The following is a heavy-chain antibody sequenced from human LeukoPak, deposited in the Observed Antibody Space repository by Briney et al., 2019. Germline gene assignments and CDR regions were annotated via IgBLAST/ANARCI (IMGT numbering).Heavy chain of an antibody. Sequence: GGSLRLSCAASGFTFSSYSMNWVRQAPGKGLEWVSVIYSGGSTYYADSVKGRFTISRDNSKNPLYLQMNSLRAEDTAVYYCARGHVASYWGQGTLVTVSS. CDR2: IYSGGST. D-gene: IGHD2-15*01. V-gene: IGHV3-53*01. CDR1: GFTFSSYS. J-gene: IGHJ4*02. CDR3: ARGHVASY.